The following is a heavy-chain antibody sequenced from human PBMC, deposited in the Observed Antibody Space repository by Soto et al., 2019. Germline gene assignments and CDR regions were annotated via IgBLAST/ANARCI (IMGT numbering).Heavy chain of an antibody. CDR3: AKDLGGAASSY. J-gene: IGHJ4*02. Sequence: GGSLRLSCAASGFTFSSYGMILVRQAPGKGLEWVSAISGSGGSTYYADSVKGRFTISRDNSKNTLYLQMNSLRAEDTAVYYCAKDLGGAASSYWGQGTRATVS. D-gene: IGHD2-15*01. V-gene: IGHV3-23*01. CDR2: ISGSGGST. CDR1: GFTFSSYG.